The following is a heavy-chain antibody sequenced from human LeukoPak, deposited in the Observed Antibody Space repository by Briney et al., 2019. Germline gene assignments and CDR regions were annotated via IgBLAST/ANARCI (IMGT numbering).Heavy chain of an antibody. Sequence: SETLSLTCTVSGGSISGFHWSWIRQPPGKGLEWIGYIHYSGSTDYNPSLKSRVTISVDTSKNQFSLKLSSVTAADTAVYYCTRHLDYYGSGSYEYWGRGTLVTVSS. J-gene: IGHJ4*02. CDR2: IHYSGST. CDR1: GGSISGFH. CDR3: TRHLDYYGSGSYEY. D-gene: IGHD3-10*01. V-gene: IGHV4-59*08.